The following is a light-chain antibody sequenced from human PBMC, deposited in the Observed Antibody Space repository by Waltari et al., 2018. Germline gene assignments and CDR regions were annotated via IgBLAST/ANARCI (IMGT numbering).Light chain of an antibody. V-gene: IGLV3-21*03. Sequence: SYVLTQPPPVSVAPGKPARIPCGGTDMGTRSVPWYQQKPGQAPVLVVFDDSDRPSGIPERFSGSNSANTATLTISRVEAGDEADYYCHVWDTKTDHVVFGGGTKLTVL. CDR2: DDS. CDR1: DMGTRS. J-gene: IGLJ2*01. CDR3: HVWDTKTDHVV.